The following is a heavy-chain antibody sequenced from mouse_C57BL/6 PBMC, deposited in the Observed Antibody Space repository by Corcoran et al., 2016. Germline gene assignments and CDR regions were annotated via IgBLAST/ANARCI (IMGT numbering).Heavy chain of an antibody. CDR1: GYTFTTYG. V-gene: IGHV9-3*01. D-gene: IGHD4-1*01. CDR2: INTYSGVP. CDR3: ARWTGTSTVFDY. J-gene: IGHJ2*01. Sequence: QIQLVQSGPELKKPGETVKISCKASGYTFTTYGMSWVKQAPGKGLKWMGWINTYSGVPTYADDFKGRFAFSLETSASTAYLQINNLKNEDTATYFCARWTGTSTVFDYWGQRTTLPVSS.